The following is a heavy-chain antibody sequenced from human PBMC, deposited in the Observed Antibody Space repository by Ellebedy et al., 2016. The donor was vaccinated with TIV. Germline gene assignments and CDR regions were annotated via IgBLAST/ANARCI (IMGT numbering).Heavy chain of an antibody. CDR2: VYYSGCP. Sequence: MPSETLSLTCSVSGGSVSSTRYYWAWIRQPPGKGLEYIASVYYSGCPSYNPSFKSRVTLSADTSKDQFSLNLRTVTAADTAVYYCARTDPWQPIDDWGQGILVSVSS. J-gene: IGHJ4*02. CDR1: GGSVSSTRYY. D-gene: IGHD2-21*02. CDR3: ARTDPWQPIDD. V-gene: IGHV4-39*01.